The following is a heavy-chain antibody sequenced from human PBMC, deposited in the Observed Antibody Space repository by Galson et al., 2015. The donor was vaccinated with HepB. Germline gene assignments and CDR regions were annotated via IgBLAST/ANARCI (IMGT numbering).Heavy chain of an antibody. CDR3: ARTLFVVGYYYYYMDV. V-gene: IGHV2-70*01. CDR2: IDWDDDK. D-gene: IGHD2-15*01. CDR1: GFSLSTSGMC. Sequence: PALVKPTQTLTLTCTFSGFSLSTSGMCVSWIRQPPGKALEWLALIDWDDDKFYSTSLKTRLTISKDTSKNQVVLTMTNMDPVDTATYYCARTLFVVGYYYYYMDVWGKGTTVTVSS. J-gene: IGHJ6*03.